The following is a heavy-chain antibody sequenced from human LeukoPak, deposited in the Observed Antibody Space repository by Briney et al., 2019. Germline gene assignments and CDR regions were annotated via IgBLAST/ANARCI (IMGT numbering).Heavy chain of an antibody. CDR1: GFSLSGYW. V-gene: IGHV3-7*01. CDR2: INRDGSQK. J-gene: IGHJ6*03. CDR3: ARGYCSSTSCYRDYYMDV. D-gene: IGHD2-2*02. Sequence: PGGSLRLSCAASGFSLSGYWMTWVRQAPGKGLEWVANINRDGSQKNHVDSVQGRFTISRDNAKNSLYLQMNSLRAEDTAVYYCARGYCSSTSCYRDYYMDVWGKGTTVTVSS.